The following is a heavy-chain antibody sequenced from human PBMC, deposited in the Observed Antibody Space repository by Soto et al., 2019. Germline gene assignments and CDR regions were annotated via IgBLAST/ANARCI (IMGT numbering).Heavy chain of an antibody. J-gene: IGHJ4*02. CDR1: GFIFSSYG. Sequence: QVQLVESGGGVVQPGGSLRLSCAPSGFIFSSYGMHWVRQAPGKGLEWVAVIRYDGSNKYYADSVKGRFTISRDNSQNTLYLEMNSLRVEDTAVYYCARVKQGRGGYDSPFDYWGQGTLVTVSS. V-gene: IGHV3-33*01. CDR3: ARVKQGRGGYDSPFDY. CDR2: IRYDGSNK. D-gene: IGHD5-12*01.